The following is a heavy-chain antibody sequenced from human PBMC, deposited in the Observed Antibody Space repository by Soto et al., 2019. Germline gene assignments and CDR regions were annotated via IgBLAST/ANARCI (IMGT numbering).Heavy chain of an antibody. V-gene: IGHV3-23*01. J-gene: IGHJ5*02. D-gene: IGHD1-1*01. CDR1: GFSFGDYD. CDR2: LYADGGT. CDR3: ATAGRTFFGP. Sequence: EVQLLESGGGLVQPGGSLRLSCAASGFSFGDYDMGWVRQPPGKGPEWVSSLYADGGTFYLYSVRGRFTISRDNSKTTLFLQMNGLTADDTAVYFCATAGRTFFGPWGQGTLVTVSS.